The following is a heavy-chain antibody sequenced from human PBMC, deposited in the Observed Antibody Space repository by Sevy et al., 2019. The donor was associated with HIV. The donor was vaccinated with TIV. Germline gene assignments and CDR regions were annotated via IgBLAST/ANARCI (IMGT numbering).Heavy chain of an antibody. CDR2: IDWDGGST. J-gene: IGHJ4*02. CDR3: AKGSGGSGSYYDS. Sequence: GGSLRLSCAASGFTFDDYAMHWVRQAPGKGLEWVSRIDWDGGSTYSAASVKGRFTISRDNSKNSLYLQMNSLRAEDTAFDYCAKGSGGSGSYYDSWGQGTLVTVSS. CDR1: GFTFDDYA. D-gene: IGHD3-10*01. V-gene: IGHV3-43D*04.